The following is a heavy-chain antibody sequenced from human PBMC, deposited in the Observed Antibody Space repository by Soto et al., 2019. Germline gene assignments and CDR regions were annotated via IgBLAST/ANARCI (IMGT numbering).Heavy chain of an antibody. D-gene: IGHD5-18*01. Sequence: SETLSLTCAVYGGSFSGYYWSWIRQPPGKGLEWIGEINHSGSTNYNPSLKSRVTISVDTSKNQFSLKLGSVTAADTAVYFCARISSVDPYGYVNGGLDVWGQGTTVTVSS. CDR3: ARISSVDPYGYVNGGLDV. V-gene: IGHV4-34*01. J-gene: IGHJ6*02. CDR2: INHSGST. CDR1: GGSFSGYY.